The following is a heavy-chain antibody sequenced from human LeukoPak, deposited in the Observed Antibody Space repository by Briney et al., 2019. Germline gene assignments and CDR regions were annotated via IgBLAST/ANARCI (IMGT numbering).Heavy chain of an antibody. Sequence: RGSLRLSCAASGFTFSSYAMHWVRQAPGKGLEYVSAISSNGGSTYYANSVKGRFTISRDNSKNTLYLQMGSLRAEDMAVYYCARVGVTTRTYDAFDIWGQGTMVTVSS. CDR1: GFTFSSYA. CDR3: ARVGVTTRTYDAFDI. CDR2: ISSNGGST. D-gene: IGHD4-17*01. V-gene: IGHV3-64*01. J-gene: IGHJ3*02.